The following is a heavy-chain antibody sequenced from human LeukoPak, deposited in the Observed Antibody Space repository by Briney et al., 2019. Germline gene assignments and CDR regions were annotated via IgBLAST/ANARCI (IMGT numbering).Heavy chain of an antibody. CDR3: ARGLRAVLYFDY. Sequence: SETLSLTCTVSGGSISSYYWSWIRQPAGKGLEWIGRIYTSGSTNYNPSLKSRVTISVGTSKNQFSLKLSSVTAADTAVYYCARGLRAVLYFDYWGQGTLVTVSS. CDR2: IYTSGST. V-gene: IGHV4-4*07. J-gene: IGHJ4*02. CDR1: GGSISSYY. D-gene: IGHD4-17*01.